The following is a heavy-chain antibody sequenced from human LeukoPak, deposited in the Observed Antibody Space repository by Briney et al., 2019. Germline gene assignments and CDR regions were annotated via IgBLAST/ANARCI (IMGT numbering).Heavy chain of an antibody. CDR1: GYTFTSYA. Sequence: ASVKVSCKASGYTFTSYAMHWVRQAPGQRLEWMGWINAGNGNTKYSQKFQGRVTITRDTSASTAYMGLSSLRSEDTAVYYYARGTYYYGMDVWGKGTTVTVSS. CDR3: ARGTYYYGMDV. J-gene: IGHJ6*04. CDR2: INAGNGNT. V-gene: IGHV1-3*01.